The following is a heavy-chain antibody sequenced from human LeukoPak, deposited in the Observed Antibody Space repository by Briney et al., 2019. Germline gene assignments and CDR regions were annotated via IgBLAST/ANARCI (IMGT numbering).Heavy chain of an antibody. V-gene: IGHV1-24*01. CDR1: GYTLTEFS. CDR3: ARGTMMSNWNYVPNWFDP. J-gene: IGHJ5*02. D-gene: IGHD1-7*01. Sequence: ASVKVSCKVSGYTLTEFSMHWVRQAPGKGLEWMRDFDPEEGETIYAQEFQGRVTMTEDTSTDTAYMELSSLRSEDTAVYYCARGTMMSNWNYVPNWFDPWGQGTLVTVSS. CDR2: FDPEEGET.